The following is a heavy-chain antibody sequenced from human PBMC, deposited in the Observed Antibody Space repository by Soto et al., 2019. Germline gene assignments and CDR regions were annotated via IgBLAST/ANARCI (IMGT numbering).Heavy chain of an antibody. Sequence: QITLKESGPPLVKPTQTLTLTCTFSGFSFSTSGVGVGWIRQPPGKALEWLALIYWNDDKRYSPSLKSRLTITKDTSKNQVVLTMTNMDPVDTATYYCVSGCFPNWFDPWGQGTLVTVSS. D-gene: IGHD3-10*01. J-gene: IGHJ5*02. V-gene: IGHV2-5*01. CDR1: GFSFSTSGVG. CDR2: IYWNDDK. CDR3: VSGCFPNWFDP.